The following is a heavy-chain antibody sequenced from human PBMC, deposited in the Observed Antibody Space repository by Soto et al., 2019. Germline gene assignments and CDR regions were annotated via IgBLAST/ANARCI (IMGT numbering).Heavy chain of an antibody. D-gene: IGHD1-20*01. V-gene: IGHV1-8*01. Sequence: ASVKVSCKASGYTFTSYDINWVRQATGQGLEWMGWMNPNSGNTGYAQKFQGRVTITTNDSMSTAYMELSSLRSEDTAVYYCARGAGAGDHVVLTAYYFDYWGQGTLVTVSS. J-gene: IGHJ4*02. CDR3: ARGAGAGDHVVLTAYYFDY. CDR2: MNPNSGNT. CDR1: GYTFTSYD.